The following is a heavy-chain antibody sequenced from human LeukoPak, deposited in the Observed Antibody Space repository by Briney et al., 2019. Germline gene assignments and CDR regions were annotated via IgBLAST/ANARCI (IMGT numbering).Heavy chain of an antibody. J-gene: IGHJ2*01. CDR1: SGSLSGYY. CDR2: ITHSGSP. Sequence: PSETQSLTCGVSSGSLSGYYWRWIRQPPGGGLEWLGEITHSGSPNYNPSLRSRVTISGDTSKKQFSLNLKSVTAADTGVYYCARGVDLWGRGTPVTVSS. CDR3: ARGVDL. V-gene: IGHV4-34*01.